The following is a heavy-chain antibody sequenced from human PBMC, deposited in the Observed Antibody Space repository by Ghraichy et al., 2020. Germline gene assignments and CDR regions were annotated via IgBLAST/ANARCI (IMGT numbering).Heavy chain of an antibody. CDR3: ARNRYDDAFDI. V-gene: IGHV3-13*04. D-gene: IGHD5-12*01. CDR1: GLILRNYG. Sequence: GGSLRLSCAASGLILRNYGMHWVRQVTGKSLEWVSAIGAGGETHYVDSVKGRFTISRESAENSLYLQMNNLRDGDSALYFCARNRYDDAFDIWGQGTMVTVSS. CDR2: IGAGGET. J-gene: IGHJ3*02.